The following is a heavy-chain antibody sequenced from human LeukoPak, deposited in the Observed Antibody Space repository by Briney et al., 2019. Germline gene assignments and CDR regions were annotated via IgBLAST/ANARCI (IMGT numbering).Heavy chain of an antibody. V-gene: IGHV3-9*02. CDR2: ISWNSGSI. CDR1: GFTSDDYA. Sequence: PGGSLRLSCAASGFTSDDYAMHWVRQAPGKGLEWVSGISWNSGSIGYADSVKGRFTISRDNAKNSLYLQMNSLRAEDTALYYCAKDSNPYYYDSSGYKGEFDYWGQGILVTVSS. CDR3: AKDSNPYYYDSSGYKGEFDY. J-gene: IGHJ4*02. D-gene: IGHD3-22*01.